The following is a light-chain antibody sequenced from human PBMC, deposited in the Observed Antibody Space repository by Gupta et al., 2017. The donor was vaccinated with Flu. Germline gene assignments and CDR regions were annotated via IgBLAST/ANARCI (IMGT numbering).Light chain of an antibody. J-gene: IGKJ4*01. CDR2: DAS. CDR1: QDISNY. CDR3: QQYDTPPS. Sequence: DIQMTQSPSSLSASVGDRVTITCQASQDISNYLNWYQQKPGKAPKLLIYDASNWETGVPSRFSGSGSGTDFTFTSSSRQPEDIATYYWQQYDTPPSFGGGTKVEIK. V-gene: IGKV1-33*01.